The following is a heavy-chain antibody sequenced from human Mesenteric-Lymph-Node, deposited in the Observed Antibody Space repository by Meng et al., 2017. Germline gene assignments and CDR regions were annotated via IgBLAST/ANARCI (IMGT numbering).Heavy chain of an antibody. V-gene: IGHV1-58*01. CDR1: GFTFTSPA. Sequence: SVKVSCKASGFTFTSPAVQWVRQARGQRLEWIGWIVDGSGNTNYAQKFQERVTITRDRSTSTAYMELSSLRSEDTAVYYCAVPPHYGMDVWGQGTTVTVSS. CDR2: IVDGSGNT. J-gene: IGHJ6*02. CDR3: AVPPHYGMDV.